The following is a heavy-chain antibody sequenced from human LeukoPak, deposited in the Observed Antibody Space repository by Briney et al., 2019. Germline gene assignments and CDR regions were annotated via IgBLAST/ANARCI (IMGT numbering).Heavy chain of an antibody. D-gene: IGHD2-21*02. CDR2: IYYSGST. V-gene: IGHV4-59*01. CDR3: ARSLAYCGGDCPYYFDY. CDR1: GGSISSYY. Sequence: KPSETLSLTCTVSGGSISSYYWSWIRQPPGKGLEWIGYIYYSGSTNYNPSLKSRVTISVDTSKNQFSLKLSSVTAADTAVYYCARSLAYCGGDCPYYFDYWGQGTLVTVSS. J-gene: IGHJ4*02.